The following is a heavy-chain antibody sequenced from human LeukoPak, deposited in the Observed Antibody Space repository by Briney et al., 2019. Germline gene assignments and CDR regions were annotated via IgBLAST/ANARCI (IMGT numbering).Heavy chain of an antibody. J-gene: IGHJ4*02. V-gene: IGHV4-61*01. Sequence: SETLSLTCTVSGGSISSSSYYWSWIRQPPGKGLEWIGYIYYSGSTNYNPSLKSRVTISVDTSKNQFSLKLSSVTAADTAVYYCARGSQYSYGYFDYWGQGTLVTVSS. D-gene: IGHD5-18*01. CDR2: IYYSGST. CDR3: ARGSQYSYGYFDY. CDR1: GGSISSSSYY.